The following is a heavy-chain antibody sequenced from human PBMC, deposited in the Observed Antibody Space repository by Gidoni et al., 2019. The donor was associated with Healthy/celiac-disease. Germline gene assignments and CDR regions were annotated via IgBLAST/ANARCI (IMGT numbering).Heavy chain of an antibody. CDR3: AKDRLTLDALDI. J-gene: IGHJ3*02. V-gene: IGHV3-23*01. CDR2: ISAGGGAT. D-gene: IGHD2-15*01. Sequence: EVQLWASGGGLAQPGESLGLSCAASGFVFRSYAMSWVRQAPGKGLEWVSGISAGGGATYYGDSVKGRFTISRDNSKNTLSLQMNSLRAEDTAVYYCAKDRLTLDALDIWGQGTTVTVSS. CDR1: GFVFRSYA.